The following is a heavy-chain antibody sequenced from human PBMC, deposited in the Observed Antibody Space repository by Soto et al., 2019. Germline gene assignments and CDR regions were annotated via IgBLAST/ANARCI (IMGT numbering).Heavy chain of an antibody. J-gene: IGHJ4*02. CDR1: GDSISSSNW. V-gene: IGHV4-4*01. Sequence: QVQLQESGPGLVKPSGTLSLTCAVSGDSISSSNWWSWVRQPPGRGLEWIGEIYHSGSTNYNPSLRSRVIIAVATSKNQFSMKLSSVTAADTAVYCCARGERQQQRDYWGQGTLVTVSS. CDR2: IYHSGST. CDR3: ARGERQQQRDY. D-gene: IGHD6-13*01.